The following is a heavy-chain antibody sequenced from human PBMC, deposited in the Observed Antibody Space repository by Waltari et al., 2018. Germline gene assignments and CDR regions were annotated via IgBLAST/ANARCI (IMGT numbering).Heavy chain of an antibody. V-gene: IGHV4-59*01. CDR3: ARAPTSGWPNFDY. J-gene: IGHJ4*02. CDR1: GGPISSYY. D-gene: IGHD6-19*01. Sequence: QVQLQESGPGLVKPSETLSLPRTVPGGPISSYYWSWIRQPPGKGLEWIGYIYYSGSTNYNPSLKSRVTISVDTSKNQFSLKLSSVTAADTAVYYCARAPTSGWPNFDYWGQGTLVTVSS. CDR2: IYYSGST.